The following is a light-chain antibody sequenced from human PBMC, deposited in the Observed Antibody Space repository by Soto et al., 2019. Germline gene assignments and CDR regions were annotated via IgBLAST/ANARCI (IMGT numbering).Light chain of an antibody. CDR2: YDD. CDR1: GPNIRNNA. J-gene: IGLJ1*01. Sequence: QPLLTQPPSVSEGPEPRGTLCFFGNGPNIRNNAVNWYQQLPGKAPNLLIYYDDLLPSGVSDRFSGSKSGTSASLAISGLQSEDEADYYCAAWDDSLNGYVFGTGTRVTVL. CDR3: AAWDDSLNGYV. V-gene: IGLV1-36*01.